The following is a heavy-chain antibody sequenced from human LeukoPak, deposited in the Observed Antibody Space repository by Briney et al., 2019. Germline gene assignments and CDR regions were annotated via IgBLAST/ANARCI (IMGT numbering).Heavy chain of an antibody. D-gene: IGHD3-3*01. CDR1: GFIFSSYS. CDR2: ISSGSSFI. Sequence: PGGSLRLSCEASGFIFSSYSMNWVRQAPGKGLEWVSSISSGSSFIRYADSVKGRFTISRDNAKNSLYLQMNSLTDEDTAVYYCARDLFGTRSWFDPWGQGTLVTVSS. V-gene: IGHV3-21*01. CDR3: ARDLFGTRSWFDP. J-gene: IGHJ5*02.